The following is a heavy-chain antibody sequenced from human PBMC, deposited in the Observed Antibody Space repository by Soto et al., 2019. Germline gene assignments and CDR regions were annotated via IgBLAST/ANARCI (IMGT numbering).Heavy chain of an antibody. J-gene: IGHJ5*02. CDR1: GGSISSYY. CDR3: ARRWVTMVRGVIVNWFDP. Sequence: SETLSLTCTVSGGSISSYYWSWIRQPPGKGLEWIGYIYYSGSTNYNPSLKSRVTISVDTSKNQFSLKLSSVTAADTAVYYCARRWVTMVRGVIVNWFDPWGQGTLVTVSS. V-gene: IGHV4-59*08. D-gene: IGHD3-10*01. CDR2: IYYSGST.